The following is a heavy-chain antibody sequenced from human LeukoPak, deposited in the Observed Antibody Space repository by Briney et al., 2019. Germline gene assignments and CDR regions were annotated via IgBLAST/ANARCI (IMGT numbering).Heavy chain of an antibody. CDR3: ARDRLEGQQRILFDY. Sequence: PGGSLRLSCAASGFTFSSYEMNWVRQAPGKGLEWVSYISGSGSTIYYADSVKGRFTISRDNAKNSLYLQMDSLRAEDTAVYYCARDRLEGQQRILFDYWGQGTLVTVSS. J-gene: IGHJ4*02. CDR2: ISGSGSTI. CDR1: GFTFSSYE. D-gene: IGHD6-13*01. V-gene: IGHV3-48*03.